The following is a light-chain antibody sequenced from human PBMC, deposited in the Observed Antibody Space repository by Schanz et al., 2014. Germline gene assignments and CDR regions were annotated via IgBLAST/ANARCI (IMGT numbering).Light chain of an antibody. Sequence: QSALTQPASVSGSPGQSITISCTGTSSDVGGYNYVTWYQQYPGKAPKVIIYDVSDRPSGVSYRFSGSKSGNTASLTISGLQAEDEGDYYCSSFEGRHNWVFGGGTKLTVL. J-gene: IGLJ3*02. CDR3: SSFEGRHNWV. V-gene: IGLV2-14*03. CDR2: DVS. CDR1: SSDVGGYNY.